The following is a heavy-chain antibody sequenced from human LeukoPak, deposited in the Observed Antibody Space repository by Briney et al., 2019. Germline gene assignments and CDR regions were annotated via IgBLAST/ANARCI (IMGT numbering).Heavy chain of an antibody. D-gene: IGHD2-15*01. J-gene: IGHJ4*02. CDR3: ARLGVGYCSGGSCYAANKYFDY. CDR2: IYYSGST. V-gene: IGHV4-59*01. Sequence: SETLSLTCTVSGGSISSYYWSWNRQPPGKGLEWIGYIYYSGSTNYKPSLKSRVTISVDTSKNQFSLKLSSVTAADTAVYYCARLGVGYCSGGSCYAANKYFDYWGQGTLVTVSS. CDR1: GGSISSYY.